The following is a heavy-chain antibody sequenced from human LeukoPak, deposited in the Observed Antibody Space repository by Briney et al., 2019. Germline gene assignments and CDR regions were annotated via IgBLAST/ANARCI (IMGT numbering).Heavy chain of an antibody. CDR3: ARDPVGGSTIFDS. J-gene: IGHJ4*02. Sequence: SLTLSLTCAISGDSVSSDSAAWNWIRLSPSRGLEWLARTYFRSKWYYDYALAVKGRITINPDTSKNQFSLQLNSVTPEDTAVYFCARDPVGGSTIFDSWGQGTLVTVSS. CDR2: TYFRSKWYY. D-gene: IGHD1-26*01. V-gene: IGHV6-1*01. CDR1: GDSVSSDSAA.